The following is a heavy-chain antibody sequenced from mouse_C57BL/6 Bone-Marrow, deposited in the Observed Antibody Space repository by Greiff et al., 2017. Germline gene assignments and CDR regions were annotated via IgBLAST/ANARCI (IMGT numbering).Heavy chain of an antibody. D-gene: IGHD1-1*01. CDR3: ARSSYGSLDY. V-gene: IGHV1-66*01. Sequence: VQLQQSGPELVKPGASVKISCKASGYSFTSYYIHWVKQRPGQGLEWIGWIYPGSGNTKYNEKFKGKATLTADTSSSTAYMQLSSLTSEDSAVYYCARSSYGSLDYWGQGTTLTVSS. J-gene: IGHJ2*01. CDR2: IYPGSGNT. CDR1: GYSFTSYY.